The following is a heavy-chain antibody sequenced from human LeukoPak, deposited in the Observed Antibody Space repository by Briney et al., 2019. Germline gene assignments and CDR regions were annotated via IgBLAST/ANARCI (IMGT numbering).Heavy chain of an antibody. CDR2: INPSGGST. CDR3: ARERRGSIPAPIDY. Sequence: GASVKVSCKASGYTFTNYYVHWVRQAPGQGLEWMGIINPSGGSTSYAQKFQGRVTMTRDMSTSTVYMELSSLRSEDTALYYCARERRGSIPAPIDYWGQGTLVTVSS. CDR1: GYTFTNYY. V-gene: IGHV1-46*01. J-gene: IGHJ4*02. D-gene: IGHD6-6*01.